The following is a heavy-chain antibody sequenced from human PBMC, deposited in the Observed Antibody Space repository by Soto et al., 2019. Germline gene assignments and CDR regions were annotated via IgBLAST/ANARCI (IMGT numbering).Heavy chain of an antibody. CDR1: GGSFSGYY. V-gene: IGHV4-34*01. D-gene: IGHD2-2*03. CDR2: INHSGTT. J-gene: IGHJ4*02. Sequence: QVQLQQWGAGLLKPSESLSLTCAVYGGSFSGYYWTWIRQSPGKGLEWIGEINHSGTTHYNPSLKSRFTISVATSKSQFSLRLTSVTAAAAAVYYCARGIGFCSSINCYSSRRLRFDSWGQGTVVTVSS. CDR3: ARGIGFCSSINCYSSRRLRFDS.